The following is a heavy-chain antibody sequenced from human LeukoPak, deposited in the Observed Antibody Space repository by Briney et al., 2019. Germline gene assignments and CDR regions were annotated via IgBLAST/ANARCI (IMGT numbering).Heavy chain of an antibody. V-gene: IGHV3-23*01. CDR1: GFTFRSSV. Sequence: GGSLRLSCAASGFTFRSSVMSWVRQAPGRGLEWVSSVGGSDDTANYAASVTGRFTISRDNSKTSVYLLMSNLGAEDTAIYYCAKKSFSTGAFDIWGQGTMVTVSS. J-gene: IGHJ3*02. CDR2: VGGSDDTA. D-gene: IGHD3-3*02. CDR3: AKKSFSTGAFDI.